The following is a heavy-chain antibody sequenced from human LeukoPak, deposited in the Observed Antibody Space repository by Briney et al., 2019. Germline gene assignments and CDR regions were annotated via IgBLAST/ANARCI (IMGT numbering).Heavy chain of an antibody. CDR3: GRHGYRYGYGYYFAY. Sequence: SETLSLTCTVSGGTISSYYWSWIRQPPGKGLEWIGYIYTSGSTNYNPSPKSRVTISVDTSKNQFSLKWSSVTAADTAVYYCGRHGYRYGYGYYFAYWGQGTLVTVSS. V-gene: IGHV4-4*09. D-gene: IGHD5-18*01. CDR1: GGTISSYY. CDR2: IYTSGST. J-gene: IGHJ4*02.